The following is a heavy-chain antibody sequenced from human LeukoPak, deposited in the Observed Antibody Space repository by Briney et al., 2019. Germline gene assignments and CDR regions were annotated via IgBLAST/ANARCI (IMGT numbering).Heavy chain of an antibody. CDR1: GFTFSNYG. J-gene: IGHJ5*02. CDR3: ARGRGPYGWFDP. Sequence: GGSLRLSCAASGFTFSNYGMHWVRQAPGKGLEWVTFISYDGSNKYYADSVRGRFTISRDNAKNTLYLQMSSLRVEDTGVYYCARGRGPYGWFDPWGQGTLVTVSS. CDR2: ISYDGSNK. D-gene: IGHD3-10*01. V-gene: IGHV3-30*03.